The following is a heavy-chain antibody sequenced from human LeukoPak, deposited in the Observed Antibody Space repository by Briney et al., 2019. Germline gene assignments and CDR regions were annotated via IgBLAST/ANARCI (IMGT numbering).Heavy chain of an antibody. Sequence: ASVKVSCKASGYTFTSYGISWVRQAPGQGLEWMGWISAYNGNTNYAQKLQGRGTMTTDTSTSTAYMELRSLRSDDTAVYYCASDPPPRLAVAGNHYFDYWGQGTLVTVSS. D-gene: IGHD6-19*01. CDR1: GYTFTSYG. V-gene: IGHV1-18*01. CDR2: ISAYNGNT. CDR3: ASDPPPRLAVAGNHYFDY. J-gene: IGHJ4*02.